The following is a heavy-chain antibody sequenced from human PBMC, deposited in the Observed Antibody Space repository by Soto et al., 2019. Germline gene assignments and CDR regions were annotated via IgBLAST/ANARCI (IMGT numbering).Heavy chain of an antibody. CDR3: ARLKRGYSYGSIIDF. V-gene: IGHV4-59*01. D-gene: IGHD5-18*01. CDR1: GDSIRNYY. CDR2: IFYSGST. Sequence: SETLSLTCTVSGDSIRNYYWSWIRQPPGKGLEYIGYIFYSGSTNYNPSLKSRVAISVDTSRNQFALKLRSVTAADTATYYCARLKRGYSYGSIIDFWGRGTLVTVSS. J-gene: IGHJ4*01.